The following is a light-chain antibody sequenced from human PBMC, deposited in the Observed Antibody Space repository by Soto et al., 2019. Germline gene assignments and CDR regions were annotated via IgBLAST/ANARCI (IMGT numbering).Light chain of an antibody. J-gene: IGKJ3*01. Sequence: EIVLTQSPATLSLSPGERATLSCRASQSVSRYLAWYQQKPGQAPRLLIYDASSRATGIPARFSGSGSGTDFTITISSLEPEDFAVYYCQQRSNWPPVFTFGPGTKVDIK. CDR2: DAS. CDR1: QSVSRY. V-gene: IGKV3-11*01. CDR3: QQRSNWPPVFT.